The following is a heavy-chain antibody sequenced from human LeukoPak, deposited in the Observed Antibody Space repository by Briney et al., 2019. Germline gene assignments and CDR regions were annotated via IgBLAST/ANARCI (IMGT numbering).Heavy chain of an antibody. CDR2: ISYDESNK. D-gene: IGHD1-26*01. V-gene: IGHV3-30-3*01. J-gene: IGHJ6*02. CDR3: ARDILSGSSEDYYYYYGMDV. CDR1: GFTFSSYA. Sequence: GGSLRLSCAASGFTFSSYAMHWVRQAPGKGLEWVAVISYDESNKYYADSVKGRFTISRDNSKNTLYLQMNSLRAEDTAVYYCARDILSGSSEDYYYYYGMDVWGQGTTVTVSS.